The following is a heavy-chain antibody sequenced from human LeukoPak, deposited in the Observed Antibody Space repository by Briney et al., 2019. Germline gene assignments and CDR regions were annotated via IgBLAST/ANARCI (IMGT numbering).Heavy chain of an antibody. J-gene: IGHJ4*02. CDR3: AKRGVVIRVILVGFHKEAYYFDS. Sequence: GGSLRLACAVSGITLSNYAMTWVRQAPGKWREWVAGISGSGAGTNYADSVKGRFTISRDNYNNTLYLQMNSLGAEDTAVYLCAKRGVVIRVILVGFHKEAYYFDSWGQGALVTVSS. D-gene: IGHD3-22*01. V-gene: IGHV3-23*01. CDR2: ISGSGAGT. CDR1: GITLSNYA.